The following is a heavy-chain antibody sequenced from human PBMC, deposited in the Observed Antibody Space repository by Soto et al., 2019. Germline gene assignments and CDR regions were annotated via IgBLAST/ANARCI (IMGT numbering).Heavy chain of an antibody. Sequence: SETLSLTCSVSGGSISGSYWSCTRKSPGKGLEWLGYVYYTGSTNYSPSLRSRVSISVDTSKNEFSLRLSSVTAADTAVYFCARSVAVPGAHIDYWGQGTQVTVSS. J-gene: IGHJ4*02. V-gene: IGHV4-59*01. D-gene: IGHD6-19*01. CDR3: ARSVAVPGAHIDY. CDR1: GGSISGSY. CDR2: VYYTGST.